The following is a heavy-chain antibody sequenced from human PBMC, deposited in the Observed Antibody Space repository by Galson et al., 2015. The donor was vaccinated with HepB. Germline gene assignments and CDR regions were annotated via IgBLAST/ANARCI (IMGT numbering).Heavy chain of an antibody. D-gene: IGHD3-10*01. CDR1: GFTFSNYG. Sequence: LRLSCAASGFTFSNYGIHWVRQAPGKGLEWVAAISYDGKNRYYADSVKGRLTVSRDNSKNTLYLQINSLRPEDTALYYCVRGHYYGSGTYIVFDSWGQGTLVTVSS. CDR2: ISYDGKNR. J-gene: IGHJ4*02. V-gene: IGHV3-30*03. CDR3: VRGHYYGSGTYIVFDS.